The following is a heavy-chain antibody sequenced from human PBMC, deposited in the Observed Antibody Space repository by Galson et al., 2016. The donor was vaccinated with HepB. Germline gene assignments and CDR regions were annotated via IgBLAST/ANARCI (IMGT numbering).Heavy chain of an antibody. Sequence: SLRLSCAASGFTFSSYDMNWVRQAPGKGLEWVSYISSSGSTINYADSVKGRFTISRDNAKNSLYLQMNSLRAEDTAVYYCAKTEYLTGSYFDYWGQGTLVTVSS. CDR1: GFTFSSYD. CDR3: AKTEYLTGSYFDY. D-gene: IGHD3-9*01. CDR2: ISSSGSTI. V-gene: IGHV3-48*01. J-gene: IGHJ4*02.